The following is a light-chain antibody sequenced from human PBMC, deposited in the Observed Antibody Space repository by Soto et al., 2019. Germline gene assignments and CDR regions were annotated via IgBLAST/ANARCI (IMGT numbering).Light chain of an antibody. Sequence: ETVMTQFPSTLSVSPGDRATLSCRSSQYVSTNLAWYQQQPGQPPRLLIYDISNRATGIPARFSGSGSETEFALTITSLQYEDFAVYYCQQYDTGPLTFGGGSKVDI. J-gene: IGKJ4*01. CDR2: DIS. CDR3: QQYDTGPLT. V-gene: IGKV3D-15*01. CDR1: QYVSTN.